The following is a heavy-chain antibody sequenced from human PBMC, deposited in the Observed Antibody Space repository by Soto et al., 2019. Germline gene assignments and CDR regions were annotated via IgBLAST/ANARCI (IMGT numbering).Heavy chain of an antibody. V-gene: IGHV3-9*01. CDR2: ISWNSGSI. Sequence: HPGGSLRLSCAASGFTFDDYAMHWVRQAPGKGLEWVSGISWNSGSIGYADSVKGRFTISRDNAKNSLYLQMNSLRAEDTALYYCAKDIIASLYDSSGYPFDAFDIWGQGTMVTVSS. J-gene: IGHJ3*02. CDR3: AKDIIASLYDSSGYPFDAFDI. CDR1: GFTFDDYA. D-gene: IGHD3-22*01.